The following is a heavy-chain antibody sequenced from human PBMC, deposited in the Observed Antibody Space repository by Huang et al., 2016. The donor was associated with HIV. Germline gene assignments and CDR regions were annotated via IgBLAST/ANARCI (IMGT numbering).Heavy chain of an antibody. Sequence: QVQLVQSGAEVKKPGSSVKILCKASGGTFSSYAVSWVRQALGQGLEWVGGIDPICGTRRYAQKFRDRITITADESTRTMYMELSGLGSEDTAVYYCARLQRGYLDYYDSSGYSYYFDYWGQGTLVIVSS. CDR1: GGTFSSYA. CDR3: ARLQRGYLDYYDSSGYSYYFDY. J-gene: IGHJ4*02. CDR2: IDPICGTR. V-gene: IGHV1-69*13. D-gene: IGHD3-22*01.